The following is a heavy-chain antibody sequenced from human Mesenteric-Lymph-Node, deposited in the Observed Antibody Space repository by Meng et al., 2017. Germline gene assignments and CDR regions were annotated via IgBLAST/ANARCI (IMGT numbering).Heavy chain of an antibody. V-gene: IGHV4-30-4*01. CDR3: ARATAMVPRYYFDY. J-gene: IGHJ4*02. CDR2: IHHSGSA. Sequence: VRLQESGPGLVGPSQTLSLTCTVPGGSMSSGNYYWSWIRQPPGKGLEWIGYIHHSGSAYYNPSLKSRVTISVDTSKNQFSLKLSSVTAADTAVYYCARATAMVPRYYFDYWGQGTLVTVSS. D-gene: IGHD5-18*01. CDR1: GGSMSSGNYY.